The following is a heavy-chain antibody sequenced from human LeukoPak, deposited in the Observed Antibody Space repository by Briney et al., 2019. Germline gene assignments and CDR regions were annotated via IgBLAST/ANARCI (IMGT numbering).Heavy chain of an antibody. CDR3: ARTHRYYYYMDV. CDR2: IYYSGST. V-gene: IGHV4-59*01. J-gene: IGHJ6*03. Sequence: PSETLSLTCTVSGGSISTYYWSWIRQPPGKGLEWIAYIYYSGSTNYNPSLKSRVTISVDTSKNQFSLKLSSVTAADTAVYYCARTHRYYYYMDVWDKGTTVTISS. CDR1: GGSISTYY.